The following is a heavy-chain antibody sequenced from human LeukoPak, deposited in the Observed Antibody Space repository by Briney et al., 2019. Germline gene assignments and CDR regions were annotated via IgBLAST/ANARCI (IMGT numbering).Heavy chain of an antibody. Sequence: PSETLSLTCTVSGGSISSYYWSWIRQPPGKGLEWIGYIYYSGSTNYNPSLKSRVTISVDTSKNQFSLKLSSVTAADTAVYYCARGTRLRGLLDYWGQGTLVTVSS. J-gene: IGHJ4*02. CDR3: ARGTRLRGLLDY. CDR1: GGSISSYY. V-gene: IGHV4-59*12. D-gene: IGHD4-17*01. CDR2: IYYSGST.